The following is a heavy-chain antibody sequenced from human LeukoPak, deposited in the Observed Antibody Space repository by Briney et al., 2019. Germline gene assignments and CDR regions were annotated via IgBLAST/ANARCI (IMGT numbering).Heavy chain of an antibody. Sequence: SETLSLTCAVYGVSFSGYYWSWIRQPPGKGLEWIGEINHSGSTNYNPSLKSRVTISVDTSKNQFSLKLSSVTAADTAVYYCAKVRITIFGVAYFDYWGQGTLVTVSS. CDR2: INHSGST. CDR3: AKVRITIFGVAYFDY. V-gene: IGHV4-34*01. CDR1: GVSFSGYY. J-gene: IGHJ4*02. D-gene: IGHD3-3*01.